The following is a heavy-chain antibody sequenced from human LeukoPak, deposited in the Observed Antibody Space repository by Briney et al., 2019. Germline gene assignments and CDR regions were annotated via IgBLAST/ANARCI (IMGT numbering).Heavy chain of an antibody. D-gene: IGHD2/OR15-2a*01. J-gene: IGHJ4*02. Sequence: ASVTVSCKASGYTFTGYYMHWVRQAPGQGLEWMGWINPNSGGTNYAQKFQGRVTMTRDTSISTAYMELSSLRSDDTAVYYCARAQDYYFFWVGIYGGQGTLVTVSS. V-gene: IGHV1-2*02. CDR1: GYTFTGYY. CDR3: ARAQDYYFFWVGIY. CDR2: INPNSGGT.